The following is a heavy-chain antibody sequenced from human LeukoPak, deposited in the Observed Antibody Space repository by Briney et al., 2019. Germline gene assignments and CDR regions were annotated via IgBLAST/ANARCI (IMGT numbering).Heavy chain of an antibody. CDR3: AKSSGGYDSVFDC. Sequence: AGSLRLSCAASGFTFSSYAMSWVRQAPGKGLEWVSAISGSGGSTYYADSVKGRSTISRDNSKNTLYLQMNSLRAEDTAVYYCAKSSGGYDSVFDCWGQGTLVTVSS. J-gene: IGHJ4*02. CDR2: ISGSGGST. CDR1: GFTFSSYA. D-gene: IGHD5-12*01. V-gene: IGHV3-23*01.